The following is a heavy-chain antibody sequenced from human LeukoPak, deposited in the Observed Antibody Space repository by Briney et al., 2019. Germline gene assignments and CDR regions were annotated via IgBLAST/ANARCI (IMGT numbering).Heavy chain of an antibody. CDR3: ARDAGDGSLTSFDY. D-gene: IGHD5-24*01. CDR1: GGSFSGYY. Sequence: SETLSLTCAVCGGSFSGYYWSWIRQPPGKGLEWIGEINHSGSTNYNPSLKSRVTISVDTSKNQFSLKLSSVTAADTAVYYCARDAGDGSLTSFDYWGQGTLVTVPS. V-gene: IGHV4-34*01. CDR2: INHSGST. J-gene: IGHJ4*02.